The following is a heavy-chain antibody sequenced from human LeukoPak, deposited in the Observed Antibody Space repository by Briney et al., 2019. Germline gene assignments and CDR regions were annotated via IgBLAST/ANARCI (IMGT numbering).Heavy chain of an antibody. CDR3: ASDSRPGLGSHDFWSGPYDY. D-gene: IGHD3-3*01. CDR2: ISYDGSNK. CDR1: GFTFSSYA. J-gene: IGHJ4*02. Sequence: PGGSLRLSCAASGFTFSSYAMHWVRQAPGKGLEWVAVISYDGSNKYYADSVKGRFTISRDNSKNTLYLQMNSLRAEDTAVYYCASDSRPGLGSHDFWSGPYDYWGQGTLVTVSS. V-gene: IGHV3-30-3*01.